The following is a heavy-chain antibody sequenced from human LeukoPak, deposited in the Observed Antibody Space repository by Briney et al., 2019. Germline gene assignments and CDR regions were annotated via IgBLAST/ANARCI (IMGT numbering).Heavy chain of an antibody. CDR2: ISNNGGYT. D-gene: IGHD1-1*01. V-gene: IGHV3-23*01. CDR3: ARERGGTGTYGY. Sequence: GGSLRLSCAASGFTFSSSAMSWVRQAPGKGLEWVSAISNNGGYTYYADSVQGRFTISRDNSKSTLCLQMNSLRAEDTAVYYCARERGGTGTYGYWGQGTLVTVSS. CDR1: GFTFSSSA. J-gene: IGHJ4*02.